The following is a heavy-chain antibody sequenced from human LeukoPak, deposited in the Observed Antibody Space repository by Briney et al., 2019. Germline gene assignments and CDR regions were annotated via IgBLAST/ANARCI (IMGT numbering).Heavy chain of an antibody. V-gene: IGHV3-48*03. D-gene: IGHD3/OR15-3a*01. CDR3: ARDWTGWSFDP. J-gene: IGHJ5*02. CDR2: ISGSGSTT. CDR1: GFTFSNHE. Sequence: PGGSLRLSCAASGFTFSNHEMNWVRQAPGKGLEWISYISGSGSTTYYSDSVKGRFAISRDNAKKSLYLQMNSLRVEDTAVYYCARDWTGWSFDPWGQGTLVTVSS.